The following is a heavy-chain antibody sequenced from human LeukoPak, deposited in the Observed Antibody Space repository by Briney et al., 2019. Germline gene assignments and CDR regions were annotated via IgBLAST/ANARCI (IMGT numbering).Heavy chain of an antibody. V-gene: IGHV4-4*09. J-gene: IGHJ4*02. D-gene: IGHD4-23*01. CDR2: IYHSGST. CDR1: GGSISSYY. Sequence: SETLSLTCTVSGGSISSYYWSWIRQPPGKGLEWIGYIYHSGSTDYNPSLKSRVTISVDTSKSQFSLKLTSVTAADTAVYYCAILTTVVTAYYFDYRGQGTLVTVSS. CDR3: AILTTVVTAYYFDY.